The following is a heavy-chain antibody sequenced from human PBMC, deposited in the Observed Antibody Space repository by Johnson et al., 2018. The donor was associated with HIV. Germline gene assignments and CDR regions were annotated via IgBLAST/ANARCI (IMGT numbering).Heavy chain of an antibody. D-gene: IGHD5-12*01. Sequence: QVQLVESGGGVVQPGRSLRLSCAASGFTFSSYAMHWVRQAPGKGLAWVAVISYDGSNKYYADSVTGRFTSSRDNSKNTLYLQMNSLRAEDTALYYCARLRGYSGYDSFDIWGQGTMVTVSS. V-gene: IGHV3-30*04. CDR1: GFTFSSYA. CDR2: ISYDGSNK. J-gene: IGHJ3*02. CDR3: ARLRGYSGYDSFDI.